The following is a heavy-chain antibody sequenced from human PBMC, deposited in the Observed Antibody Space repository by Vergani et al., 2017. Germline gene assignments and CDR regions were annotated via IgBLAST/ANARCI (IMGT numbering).Heavy chain of an antibody. J-gene: IGHJ5*02. D-gene: IGHD6-6*01. V-gene: IGHV3-9*02. CDR2: ISWNSNSI. CDR1: GFTSAGYA. Sequence: EVQLEESGGGLVLPGRSLRLSCVASGFTSAGYAMHWVRQAPGKGLEWVSGISWNSNSIGYADSVKGRFTISRDNAQNSLYLQINSLRAEDTALYYCAKDLGTSSGGGWFDPWGQGTLVTVSS. CDR3: AKDLGTSSGGGWFDP.